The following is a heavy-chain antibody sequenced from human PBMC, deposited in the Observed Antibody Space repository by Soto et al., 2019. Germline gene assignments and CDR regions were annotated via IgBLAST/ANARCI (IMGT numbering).Heavy chain of an antibody. CDR2: INPNSGGT. D-gene: IGHD6-13*01. V-gene: IGHV1-2*04. CDR1: GYTFTGYY. Sequence: ASVKVSCKASGYTFTGYYMHWVRQAPGQGLEWMGWINPNSGGTNYAQKFQGWVTMTRDTSISTAYMELSRLRSDDTAVYYCARVLQQLDLDYYYSSVMDVWGQGTTVTLSS. J-gene: IGHJ6*02. CDR3: ARVLQQLDLDYYYSSVMDV.